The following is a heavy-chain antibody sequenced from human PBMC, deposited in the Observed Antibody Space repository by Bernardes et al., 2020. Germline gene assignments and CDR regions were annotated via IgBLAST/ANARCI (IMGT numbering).Heavy chain of an antibody. J-gene: IGHJ4*02. CDR3: SYSGYQTNDY. CDR1: GGSISSSSYY. D-gene: IGHD5-12*01. V-gene: IGHV4-39*01. CDR2: IYYSGST. Sequence: ETLSLTCTVPGGSISSSSYYWGWIRQPPGKGLEWIGSIYYSGSTYYNPSLKSRVTISVDTSKNQFSLKLSSVTAADTAVYYCSYSGYQTNDYWGQGTLVTVSS.